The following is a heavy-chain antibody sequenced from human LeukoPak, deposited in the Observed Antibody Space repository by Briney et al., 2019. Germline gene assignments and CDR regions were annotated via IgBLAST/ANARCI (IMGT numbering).Heavy chain of an antibody. CDR3: AKAPVTTCRGAFCYPFDY. V-gene: IGHV3-23*01. CDR2: IGGSGGAI. Sequence: GALRLSCGASGFTFSRYAMSWVRQAPGKGLQWVSEIGGSGGAIYYADSVKGRFTISRDSSKNTLFLQMNRLRPEDAAVYYCAKAPVTTCRGAFCYPFDYWGLGTLVTVSS. CDR1: GFTFSRYA. J-gene: IGHJ4*02. D-gene: IGHD2-15*01.